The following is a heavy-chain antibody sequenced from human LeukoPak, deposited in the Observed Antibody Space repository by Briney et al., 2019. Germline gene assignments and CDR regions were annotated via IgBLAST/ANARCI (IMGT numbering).Heavy chain of an antibody. J-gene: IGHJ4*02. V-gene: IGHV4-59*08. Sequence: SETLSLTCTVSAGSITNYYWSWIRQPPGKGLEGIGYIYYTWRTNYNPSPKSRGSISVVTSKNQFSLKLSSVTAADTAVYYCERHGRYHSPIDYWGQASLVTVSP. CDR2: IYYTWRT. CDR1: AGSITNYY. D-gene: IGHD3-16*02. CDR3: ERHGRYHSPIDY.